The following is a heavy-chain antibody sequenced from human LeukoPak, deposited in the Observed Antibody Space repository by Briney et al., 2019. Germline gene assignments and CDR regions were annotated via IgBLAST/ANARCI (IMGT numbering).Heavy chain of an antibody. Sequence: SETLSLTCAVYGGSFSGCYWSWIRQPPGKGLEWIGEINHSGSTNYNPSLKSRVTISVDTSKNQFSLKLSSVTAADTAVYYCARGAGYSYWPQNDYWGQGTLVTVSS. CDR1: GGSFSGCY. V-gene: IGHV4-34*01. CDR2: INHSGST. CDR3: ARGAGYSYWPQNDY. J-gene: IGHJ4*02. D-gene: IGHD5-18*01.